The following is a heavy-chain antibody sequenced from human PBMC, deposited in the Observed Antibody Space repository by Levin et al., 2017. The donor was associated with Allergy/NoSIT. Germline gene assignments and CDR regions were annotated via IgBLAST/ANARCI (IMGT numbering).Heavy chain of an antibody. CDR2: IYLGDSDT. V-gene: IGHV5-51*01. D-gene: IGHD1-1*01. CDR1: GYSFTSYW. J-gene: IGHJ6*03. CDR3: ARRGTRDYYYYVDV. Sequence: GGSLRLSCQGSGYSFTSYWFGWVRQMPGKGLEWMGIIYLGDSDTSYTPSFQGQVTISADKSTSTAYLQWSSPKASDTAVYYCARRGTRDYYYYVDVWGKGTTVTVSS.